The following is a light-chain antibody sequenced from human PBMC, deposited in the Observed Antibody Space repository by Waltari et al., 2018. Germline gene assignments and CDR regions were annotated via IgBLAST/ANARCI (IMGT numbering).Light chain of an antibody. V-gene: IGKV3-20*01. CDR3: QKYVNLPAT. Sequence: DIVLTQSPGTLSLSPGERASLFCRASQSVGKYLAWYQQKPGQAPRLVLYEASTRATGIPDRFIGSGSGTDFSLTISRLEPEDFAVYYCQKYVNLPATFGQGTRVEIK. CDR2: EAS. CDR1: QSVGKY. J-gene: IGKJ1*01.